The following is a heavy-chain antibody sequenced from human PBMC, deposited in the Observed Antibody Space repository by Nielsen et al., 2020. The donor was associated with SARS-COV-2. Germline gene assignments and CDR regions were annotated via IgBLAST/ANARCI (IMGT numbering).Heavy chain of an antibody. CDR1: GGSISSHY. CDR2: NYYSGSA. Sequence: SETLSLTCTVSGGSISSHYWTWIRQFPGKGMEWIGYNYYSGSANYNPSLKSRVTISIDTSNNKFSLNLTSMTAADTAVYYCATHTGSYSYYGADVLGQGITVIVSS. J-gene: IGHJ6*02. D-gene: IGHD1-26*01. CDR3: ATHTGSYSYYGADV. V-gene: IGHV4-59*11.